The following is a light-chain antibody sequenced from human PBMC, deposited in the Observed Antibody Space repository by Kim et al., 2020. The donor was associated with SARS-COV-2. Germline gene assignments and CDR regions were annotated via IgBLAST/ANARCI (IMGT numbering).Light chain of an antibody. CDR1: QSVSSY. V-gene: IGKV3-11*01. J-gene: IGKJ4*01. CDR3: QQRSNWPRNT. Sequence: EIVLTQSPATLSLSPGERATLSCRASQSVSSYLAWYQQKPGQAPRLLIYDASNRATGIPARFSGSGSGTDFTLTISSLEPEDFAVYYCQQRSNWPRNTFGGGTKVDIK. CDR2: DAS.